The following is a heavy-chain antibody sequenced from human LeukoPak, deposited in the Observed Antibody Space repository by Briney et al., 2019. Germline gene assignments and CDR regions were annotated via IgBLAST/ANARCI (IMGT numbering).Heavy chain of an antibody. CDR3: ARDVLGHAVGMDV. D-gene: IGHD3-3*02. J-gene: IGHJ6*02. CDR1: GGSISSSSYY. CDR2: IYYTRST. Sequence: NPSETLSLTCTVSGGSISSSSYYWGWIRQPPGKGLERIGSIYYTRSTYYNPSLKSRVTISVDTSKNQFSLKLSSVTAADTAVYYCARDVLGHAVGMDVWGQGTTVTVSS. V-gene: IGHV4-39*02.